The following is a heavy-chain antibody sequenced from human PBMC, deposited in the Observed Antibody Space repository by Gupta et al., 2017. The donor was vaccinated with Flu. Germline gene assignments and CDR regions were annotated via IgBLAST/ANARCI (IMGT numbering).Heavy chain of an antibody. D-gene: IGHD2-2*01. CDR3: ARDFFGNYATDY. J-gene: IGHJ4*02. CDR1: GFTFSTYS. Sequence: EVQLVESGGGLVKPGGSLRLSCAASGFTFSTYSMNWVRQAPGKGLEWVSSISSSGTYICYADSVKGRFVISRDNAKNCLDLQMNNLRVEDTAVYYCARDFFGNYATDYWGRGTLVTVSS. V-gene: IGHV3-21*01. CDR2: ISSSGTYI.